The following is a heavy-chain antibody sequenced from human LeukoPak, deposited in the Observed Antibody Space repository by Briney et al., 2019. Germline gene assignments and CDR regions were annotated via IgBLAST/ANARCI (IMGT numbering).Heavy chain of an antibody. J-gene: IGHJ4*02. CDR3: ARVFTTGIQEPLIADY. CDR2: INPSGGST. D-gene: IGHD1-1*01. CDR1: GYTFSDHY. V-gene: IGHV1-46*01. Sequence: GASVKVSCKASGYTFSDHYIYWVRQAPGQGLEWMGVINPSGGSTTYEQKFQDRVTLTRDTPTSTVYMDLSSLTSDDTAVYYCARVFTTGIQEPLIADYWGQGTLVTVSS.